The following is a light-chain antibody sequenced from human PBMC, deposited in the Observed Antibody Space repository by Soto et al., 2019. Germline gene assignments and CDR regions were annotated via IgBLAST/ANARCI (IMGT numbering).Light chain of an antibody. CDR3: CSYAGSSTWV. Sequence: QSALTQPASVSGSPGQSITISCTGTSSDVGSYNLVSWYQLHPGKAPKLMIYEGSKRPSGVSNRFSGSKSGNTASLTISGLQAEDEADYYCCSYAGSSTWVFGGGTKVTVL. CDR2: EGS. CDR1: SSDVGSYNL. V-gene: IGLV2-23*01. J-gene: IGLJ3*02.